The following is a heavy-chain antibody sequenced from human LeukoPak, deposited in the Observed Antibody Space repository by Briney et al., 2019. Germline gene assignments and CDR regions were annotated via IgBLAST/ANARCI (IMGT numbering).Heavy chain of an antibody. D-gene: IGHD3-22*01. V-gene: IGHV3-53*01. CDR1: GFTVSSNY. J-gene: IGHJ4*02. CDR3: ARGQPVLDSRQGSFDN. CDR2: IYSGGST. Sequence: PGGSLRLSCAASGFTVSSNYMSWVRQAPGKGLGWVSVIYSGGSTYYADSVKGRFTISRDNSKNTLYLQMNSLRAEDTAVYYCARGQPVLDSRQGSFDNWGQGTLVTVSS.